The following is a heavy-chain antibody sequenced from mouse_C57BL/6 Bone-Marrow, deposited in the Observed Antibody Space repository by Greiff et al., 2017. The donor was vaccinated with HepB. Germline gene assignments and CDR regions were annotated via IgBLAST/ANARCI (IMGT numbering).Heavy chain of an antibody. CDR3: ARYNPWGFAY. J-gene: IGHJ3*01. D-gene: IGHD4-1*01. V-gene: IGHV7-3*01. Sequence: EVKLMESGGGLVQPGGSLSLSCAASGFTFTDYYMSWVRQPPGKALEWLGFIRNKANGYTTEYSASVKGRFTISRDNSQSIFYLQMNALRAEDSATYYCARYNPWGFAYWGQGTLVTVSA. CDR2: IRNKANGYTT. CDR1: GFTFTDYY.